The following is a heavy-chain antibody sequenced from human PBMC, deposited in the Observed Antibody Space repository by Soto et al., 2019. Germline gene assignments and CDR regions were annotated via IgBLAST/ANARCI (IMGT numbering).Heavy chain of an antibody. CDR1: GGTFSSYA. J-gene: IGHJ6*02. V-gene: IGHV1-69*13. D-gene: IGHD6-6*01. Sequence: SVKVSCKASGGTFSSYAISWVRQAPGQGLGWMGGIIPIFGTANYAQKFQGRVTITADESTSTAYMELSSLRSEDTAVYYCARDVGNSSSSYYYYGMDVWGQGTTVTVSS. CDR2: IIPIFGTA. CDR3: ARDVGNSSSSYYYYGMDV.